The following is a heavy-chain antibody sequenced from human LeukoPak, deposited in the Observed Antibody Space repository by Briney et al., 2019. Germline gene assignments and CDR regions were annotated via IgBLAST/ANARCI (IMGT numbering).Heavy chain of an antibody. V-gene: IGHV1-46*01. D-gene: IGHD5-24*01. Sequence: GASVKVSCEASGYTFTKSYIHWVRQAPGQGLEWMGIVNPSGGSTTYAQEFQGRVTMTRDTSTSTVYMELSSLRSEDTAVYYCARGGKGNADGYNQALDYWGQGTLVTVSS. CDR2: VNPSGGST. CDR1: GYTFTKSY. J-gene: IGHJ4*02. CDR3: ARGGKGNADGYNQALDY.